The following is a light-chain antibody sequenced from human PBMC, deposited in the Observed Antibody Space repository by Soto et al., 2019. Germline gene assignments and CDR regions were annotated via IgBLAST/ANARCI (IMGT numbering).Light chain of an antibody. V-gene: IGKV1-5*03. Sequence: DIQLTQSPSTLSASVGDRVTITCRASRSIINWLAWYQQKSGKGPKLLIYKASNLESGVPSRFSGSGSGTEFTLTISGLQPDDFATYYCQQYNPYSPWTFGQGTKVDIK. J-gene: IGKJ1*01. CDR1: RSIINW. CDR3: QQYNPYSPWT. CDR2: KAS.